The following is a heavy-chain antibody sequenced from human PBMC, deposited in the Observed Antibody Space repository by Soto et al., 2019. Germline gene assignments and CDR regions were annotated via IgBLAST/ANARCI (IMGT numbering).Heavy chain of an antibody. Sequence: QVQLVESGGGVVQPGRSLRLSCAASGFTFSSYGMHWVRQAPGKGLEWVAVISYDGSNKYYADSVKGRFTISRDNSKNTLYLQMNSRRAEDTAVYYCAKEWDRAQMIYYYDSSGYFDYWGQGTLVTVSS. J-gene: IGHJ4*02. V-gene: IGHV3-30*18. CDR1: GFTFSSYG. D-gene: IGHD3-22*01. CDR3: AKEWDRAQMIYYYDSSGYFDY. CDR2: ISYDGSNK.